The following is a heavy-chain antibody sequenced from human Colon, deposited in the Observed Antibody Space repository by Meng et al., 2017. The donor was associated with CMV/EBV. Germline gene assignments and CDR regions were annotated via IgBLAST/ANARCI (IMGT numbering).Heavy chain of an antibody. Sequence: ESLKISCTVSGGSINTNTYYWAWIRQSPGKGLEWIGTFYSGGTSSFSPSLKSRVTISIDTSKNQFSLKMNSTTAADTAVYFCAGGSLPVTLGDGFEIWGQGTLVTVSS. CDR2: FYSGGTS. J-gene: IGHJ3*02. V-gene: IGHV4-39*02. CDR1: GGSINTNTYY. D-gene: IGHD2-2*01. CDR3: AGGSLPVTLGDGFEI.